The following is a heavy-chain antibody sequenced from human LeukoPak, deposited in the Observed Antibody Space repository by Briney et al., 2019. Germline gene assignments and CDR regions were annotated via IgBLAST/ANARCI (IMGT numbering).Heavy chain of an antibody. Sequence: PGGSLRLSCAVSVFSFSSYAMHWVRQAPGKGLEWLAAIPNDGSKTYYADSVKGRFTISRDNSKNTLYLQMNSLRTEDAAVYYCANERGYNYGYSFDYWGQGTLVTVSS. CDR3: ANERGYNYGYSFDY. J-gene: IGHJ4*02. CDR2: IPNDGSKT. D-gene: IGHD5-18*01. V-gene: IGHV3-30-3*02. CDR1: VFSFSSYA.